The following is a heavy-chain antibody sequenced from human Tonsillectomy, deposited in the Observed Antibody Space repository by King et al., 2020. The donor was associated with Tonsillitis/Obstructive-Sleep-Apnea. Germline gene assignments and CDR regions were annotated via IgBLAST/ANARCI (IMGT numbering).Heavy chain of an antibody. CDR1: GGTFSSYA. V-gene: IGHV1-69*10. D-gene: IGHD2-15*01. J-gene: IGHJ4*02. CDR2: IIPILGIA. CDR3: AREAPYCSGGSCYSNFFDY. Sequence: QLVQSGAEVKKPGSSVKVSCKASGGTFSSYAISWVRQAPGQGLEWMGGIIPILGIANYAQKFQGRVTITADKSTSTAYMELSSLRSEGTAVYYCAREAPYCSGGSCYSNFFDYWGQGTLVTVSS.